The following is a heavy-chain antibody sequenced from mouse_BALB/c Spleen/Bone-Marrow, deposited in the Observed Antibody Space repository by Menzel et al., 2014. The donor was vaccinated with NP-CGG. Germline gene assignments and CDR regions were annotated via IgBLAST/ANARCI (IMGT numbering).Heavy chain of an antibody. CDR3: ARDRFDV. V-gene: IGHV2-9*02. CDR1: GFSLTSYG. J-gene: IGHJ1*01. Sequence: VQVVESGPGPVAPSQSLSITCTVSGFSLTSYGVHWVRQPPGKGLEWLGVIWAGGSTNYNSALMSRLSISKDNSKSQVFLKMNSLQTDDTAMYYCARDRFDVWGAGTTVTVSS. CDR2: IWAGGST.